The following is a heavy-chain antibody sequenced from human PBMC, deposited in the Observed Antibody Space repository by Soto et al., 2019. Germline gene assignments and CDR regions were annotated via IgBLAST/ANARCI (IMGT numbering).Heavy chain of an antibody. D-gene: IGHD3-10*01. CDR2: VYHSGTT. V-gene: IGHV4-59*01. Sequence: PSETLSLTCTVSGGSISSYYWSWIRQSPGKGPEWIGYVYHSGTTNYNPSLESRVTMSLDTSKNQFSLKLNAVTAADTAVYYCATLRGLGVVSPYFDYWGQGLMVTVSS. CDR1: GGSISSYY. CDR3: ATLRGLGVVSPYFDY. J-gene: IGHJ4*02.